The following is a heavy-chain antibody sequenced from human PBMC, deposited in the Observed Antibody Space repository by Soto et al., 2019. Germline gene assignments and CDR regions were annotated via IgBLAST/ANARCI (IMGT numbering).Heavy chain of an antibody. CDR3: ARGQKVRGVIISNLYGMDV. CDR2: INHSGST. V-gene: IGHV4-34*01. Sequence: SETLSLTCAVYGGSFSGYYWSWIRQPPGKGLEWIGEINHSGSTNYNPSLKSRVTISVDTSKNQFSLKLSSVTAADTAVYYCARGQKVRGVIISNLYGMDVWGQGTTVTAP. CDR1: GGSFSGYY. J-gene: IGHJ6*02. D-gene: IGHD3-10*01.